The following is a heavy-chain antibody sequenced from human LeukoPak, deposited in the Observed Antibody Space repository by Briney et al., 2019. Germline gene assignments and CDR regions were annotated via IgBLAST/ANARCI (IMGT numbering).Heavy chain of an antibody. V-gene: IGHV4-59*01. CDR2: IYYSGST. D-gene: IGHD3-10*01. J-gene: IGHJ3*02. Sequence: PSETLSLTCTVSGGSISSYYWTWLRHPPGKGLEWIGYIYYSGSTNYNPSFKSRLTISLDTSTNQFSLKLSSVTAADTAVYYCARDLGPYDAFDIWGRGTMVTVSS. CDR3: ARDLGPYDAFDI. CDR1: GGSISSYY.